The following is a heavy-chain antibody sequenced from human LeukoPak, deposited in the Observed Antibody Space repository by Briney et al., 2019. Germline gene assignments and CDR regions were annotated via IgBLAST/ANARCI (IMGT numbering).Heavy chain of an antibody. D-gene: IGHD2-21*01. CDR1: GFTFSTYF. CDR2: IASDGSHT. V-gene: IGHV3-30-3*01. J-gene: IGHJ3*02. Sequence: GGSLRLSCAASGFTFSTYFMHWVRQAPGKGLEWVADIASDGSHTFHVGSVKGRFTISRDNSKNTLYLQMNSLRAEDTAVYFCARERQDTILHSGAFDIWGQGTMVTVSS. CDR3: ARERQDTILHSGAFDI.